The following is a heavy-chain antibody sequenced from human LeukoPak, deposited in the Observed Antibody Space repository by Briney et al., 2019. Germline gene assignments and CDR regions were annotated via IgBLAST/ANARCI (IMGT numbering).Heavy chain of an antibody. CDR1: GYGLTSVG. Sequence: ASVKVSCKASGYGLTSVGITGVGRAPGQGLEWMGWISPYNGNTRYAQKFQGRVAMTTDTSTTTAYMELRGLRFNDTAVYYCARAGSGSGWYFDYWGQGTLVTVSS. CDR3: ARAGSGSGWYFDY. V-gene: IGHV1-18*01. CDR2: ISPYNGNT. J-gene: IGHJ4*02. D-gene: IGHD6-19*01.